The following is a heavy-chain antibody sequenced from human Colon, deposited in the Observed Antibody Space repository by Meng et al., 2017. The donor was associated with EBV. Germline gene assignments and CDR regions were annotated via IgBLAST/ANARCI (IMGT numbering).Heavy chain of an antibody. CDR2: IKRASDGGTT. V-gene: IGHV3-15*01. J-gene: IGHJ4*02. D-gene: IGHD3-10*01. CDR3: TDVGGDMI. Sequence: EVQLVGSGGGLVKPGESLRLSCAASGFTFTNAHMTWVRQAPGKGLEWVGRIKRASDGGTTDYAAPVKGRFTISRDDSKSTVYLQMNSLKSEDTGVYYCTDVGGDMIWGQGTLVTAPQ. CDR1: GFTFTNAH.